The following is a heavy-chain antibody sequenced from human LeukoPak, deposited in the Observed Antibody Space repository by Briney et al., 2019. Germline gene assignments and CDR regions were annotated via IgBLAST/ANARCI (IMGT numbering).Heavy chain of an antibody. D-gene: IGHD2-21*02. V-gene: IGHV3-23*05. CDR3: AKGLLTAGSHNCMDV. J-gene: IGHJ6*03. CDR1: GFTLSSYA. CDR2: IDTRGTGT. Sequence: GGSLRLSCAASGFTLSSYAMSWVRQAPGRGLEWVSTIDTRGTGTFYADSVKGRSTISRDNSKNTLFVQMSGLRAEDTAVYYCAKGLLTAGSHNCMDVWGKGTTVTVSS.